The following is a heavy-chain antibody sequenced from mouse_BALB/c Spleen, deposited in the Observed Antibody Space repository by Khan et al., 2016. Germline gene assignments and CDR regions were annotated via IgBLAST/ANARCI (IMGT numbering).Heavy chain of an antibody. CDR3: ASYDYDMGFAY. D-gene: IGHD2-4*01. V-gene: IGHV9-3*02. J-gene: IGHJ3*01. Sequence: QIQLVQSGPELKKPGETVKISCKASGYTFTNYGMNWVKQAPGKGLKWMGWINTNTGEPKYAEEFKGRFAFSLETSASTAYLQINNLKNEDTATYFCASYDYDMGFAYWGQGTLVTVSA. CDR2: INTNTGEP. CDR1: GYTFTNYG.